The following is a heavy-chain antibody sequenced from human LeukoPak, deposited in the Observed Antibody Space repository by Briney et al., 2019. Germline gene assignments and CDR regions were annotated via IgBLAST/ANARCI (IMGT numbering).Heavy chain of an antibody. CDR2: ISGSGGST. Sequence: GGSLRLSCAASGFTFSSYAMSWVRLAPGKGLEWVSAISGSGGSTYYADSVKGRFTISRDNSKNTLYLQMNSLRAEDTAVYYCAKGGWLQFDYYYYYMDVWGKGTTVTVSS. V-gene: IGHV3-23*01. CDR1: GFTFSSYA. J-gene: IGHJ6*03. CDR3: AKGGWLQFDYYYYYMDV. D-gene: IGHD5-24*01.